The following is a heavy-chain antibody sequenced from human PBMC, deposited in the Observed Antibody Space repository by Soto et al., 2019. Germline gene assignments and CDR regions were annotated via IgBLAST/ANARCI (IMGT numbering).Heavy chain of an antibody. D-gene: IGHD3-10*01. CDR1: DGSVSSGTYY. CDR3: ARDPEYGSYFDY. Sequence: SETLSLTCTVSDGSVSSGTYYWSCVRQTPGKGLEWIGYVHHSGRTNYNPSLKSRVTISIDTSKNQFSLILTSVTAADAAIYYCARDPEYGSYFDYWGQGTLVTVSS. V-gene: IGHV4-61*01. J-gene: IGHJ4*02. CDR2: VHHSGRT.